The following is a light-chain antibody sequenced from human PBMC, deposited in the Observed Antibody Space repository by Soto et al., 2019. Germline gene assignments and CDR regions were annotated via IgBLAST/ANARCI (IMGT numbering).Light chain of an antibody. V-gene: IGLV2-14*01. CDR3: SSYTTTTTLEV. CDR1: SSDVGYYNY. J-gene: IGLJ1*01. Sequence: QSALTQPASVSGSPGQSITISCTGTSSDVGYYNYVSWYQQHPGKAPKLMIFEVSNRPSGVSNRFSGSKSANTASLTISGLQAEDEADYYCSSYTTTTTLEVFGTGTKLTVL. CDR2: EVS.